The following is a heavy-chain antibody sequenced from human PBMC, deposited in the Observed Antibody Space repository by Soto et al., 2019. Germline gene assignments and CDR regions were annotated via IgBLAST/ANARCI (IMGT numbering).Heavy chain of an antibody. J-gene: IGHJ6*02. Sequence: VGSLRLSCEASAFRFNISGMHWVRQAPDKRLQWVAVISYDGKTQYYDDSVKGRFTISRDNARNTLYLQMDSLKTEDTSVYFCATNARVTTSPYYGMDVWGQAIMVTGFS. D-gene: IGHD1-1*01. CDR3: ATNARVTTSPYYGMDV. V-gene: IGHV3-30*03. CDR1: AFRFNISG. CDR2: ISYDGKTQ.